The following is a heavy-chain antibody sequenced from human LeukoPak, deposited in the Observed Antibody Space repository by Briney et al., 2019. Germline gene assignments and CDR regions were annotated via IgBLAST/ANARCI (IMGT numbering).Heavy chain of an antibody. CDR2: IWYDGSNK. V-gene: IGHV3-33*01. CDR3: ARGGSSGWYAGGFDY. Sequence: GGSLRLSCAASGFTFSSYGMHWVRQAPGKGLEWVAVIWYDGSNKYYADPVKGRFTISRDNSKNTLYLQMNSLRAEDTAVYYCARGGSSGWYAGGFDYWGQGTLVTVSS. CDR1: GFTFSSYG. J-gene: IGHJ4*02. D-gene: IGHD6-19*01.